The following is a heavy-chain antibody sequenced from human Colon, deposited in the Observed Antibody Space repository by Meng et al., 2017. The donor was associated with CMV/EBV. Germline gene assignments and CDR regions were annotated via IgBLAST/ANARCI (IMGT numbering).Heavy chain of an antibody. CDR1: GYICTGYY. J-gene: IGHJ4*02. V-gene: IGHV1-2*02. Sequence: QGQLVRAGAEVTKPGASVKVSCKASGYICTGYYIHWVRQAPGQGLEWMGWINANSGGTNYAQNFQGRVTMTRDTSISTAYMELSRLRSDDTAVYYCGTFGGDFDYWGQGTLVTVSS. CDR3: GTFGGDFDY. D-gene: IGHD3-3*01. CDR2: INANSGGT.